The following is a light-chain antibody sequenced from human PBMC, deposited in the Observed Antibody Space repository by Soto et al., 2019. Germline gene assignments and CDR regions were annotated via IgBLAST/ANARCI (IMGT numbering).Light chain of an antibody. Sequence: EIVLTQSPGTLSLSPGERATLSCRASQSVTNGIYLAWYQHKPGQAPRLLIYDASTRATGIPDRFSGSGSGTDFTLTISRLEPEDFAVYYCHQYGSSPPYTFGQGTKPEIK. CDR3: HQYGSSPPYT. V-gene: IGKV3-20*01. J-gene: IGKJ2*01. CDR2: DAS. CDR1: QSVTNGIY.